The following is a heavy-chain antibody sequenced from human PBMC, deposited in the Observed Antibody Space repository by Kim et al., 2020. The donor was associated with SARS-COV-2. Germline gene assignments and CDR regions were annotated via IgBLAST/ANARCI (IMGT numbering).Heavy chain of an antibody. CDR1: GGSISRYY. V-gene: IGHV4-59*01. J-gene: IGHJ6*03. Sequence: SETLSLTCTVSGGSISRYYWSWIRQPPGKGLEGIGYIYYSGSTNYNPSLKSRVTISVDTSKNQFSLKLSAVTAADTAVYYCARDRVVRGPFGYYYMDVWGEGTTVTVSS. D-gene: IGHD3-10*01. CDR2: IYYSGST. CDR3: ARDRVVRGPFGYYYMDV.